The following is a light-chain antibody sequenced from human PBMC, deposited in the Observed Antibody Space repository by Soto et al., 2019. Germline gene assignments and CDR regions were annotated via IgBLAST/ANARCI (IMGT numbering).Light chain of an antibody. V-gene: IGLV2-14*01. J-gene: IGLJ2*01. CDR3: SSYTSKSSLI. CDR2: EVS. CDR1: SSDVGGYNY. Sequence: QSVLTQPASVSGSPGQSITISCTGTSSDVGGYNYVSWYQQNPGKAPKLMIYEVSNRPSGVSNRFSGSKSGNTASLTISGLQAEDEADYYCSSYTSKSSLIFGGGTKLTVL.